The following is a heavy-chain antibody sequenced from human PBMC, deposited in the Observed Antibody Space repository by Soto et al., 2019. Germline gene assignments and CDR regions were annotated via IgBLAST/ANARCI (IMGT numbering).Heavy chain of an antibody. V-gene: IGHV4-4*02. Sequence: QVQLQESGPGLVKPSGTLSLTCAVSGDSISSPKLWTWLRKPPGKGLEWIGDLLHSGTTNYNPSLQSRVTLSVDQPPKQFSLKLTSGTGANTAIYNSAYSSGWYRHDVWGQGTSVTVSS. J-gene: IGHJ3*01. CDR1: GDSISSPKL. D-gene: IGHD6-19*01. CDR2: LLHSGTT. CDR3: AYSSGWYRHDV.